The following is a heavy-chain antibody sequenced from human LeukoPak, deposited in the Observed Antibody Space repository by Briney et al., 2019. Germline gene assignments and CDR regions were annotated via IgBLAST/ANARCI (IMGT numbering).Heavy chain of an antibody. D-gene: IGHD2-8*01. Sequence: PGRSLTLSCAATGFTLDDYAMHWVRQAPGKGLEGVSGISWYSGSIVYADSVKGRFTISRDNAKNSLYLQMNSLRAEDTALYYCAKAQPRVLMVYAGHYFDYWGQGTLVTVSS. CDR2: ISWYSGSI. CDR1: GFTLDDYA. V-gene: IGHV3-9*01. CDR3: AKAQPRVLMVYAGHYFDY. J-gene: IGHJ4*02.